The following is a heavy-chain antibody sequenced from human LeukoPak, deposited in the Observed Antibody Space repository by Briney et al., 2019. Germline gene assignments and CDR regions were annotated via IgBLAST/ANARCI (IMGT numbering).Heavy chain of an antibody. CDR2: IKQDGSEK. Sequence: GGSLRLSCAASGFTFSSYWMGWVRQAPGKGLEWVANIKQDGSEKYYVDSVKGRFTISRDNAKNSLYLQMNSLRAEDTAVYYCARGFAQILTGYLRVFDYWGQGTLVTVSS. V-gene: IGHV3-7*01. J-gene: IGHJ4*02. D-gene: IGHD3-9*01. CDR3: ARGFAQILTGYLRVFDY. CDR1: GFTFSSYW.